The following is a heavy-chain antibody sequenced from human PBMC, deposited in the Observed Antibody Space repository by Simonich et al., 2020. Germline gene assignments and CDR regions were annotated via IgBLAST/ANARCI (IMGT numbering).Heavy chain of an antibody. Sequence: EVQLLESGGGLVQPGGSLRLSCAASGFTFSSYAMRGVRQAPGKGLELVAAMSGSGGSTYYADSVKGRFTISRDNSKNTLYLQMNSLRAEDTAVYYCAKRSGVSITGTFDYWGQGTLVTVSS. J-gene: IGHJ4*02. V-gene: IGHV3-23*01. D-gene: IGHD1-7*01. CDR1: GFTFSSYA. CDR2: MSGSGGST. CDR3: AKRSGVSITGTFDY.